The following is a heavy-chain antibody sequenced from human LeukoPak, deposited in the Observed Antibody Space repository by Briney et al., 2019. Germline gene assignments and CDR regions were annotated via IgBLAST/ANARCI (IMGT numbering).Heavy chain of an antibody. V-gene: IGHV4-61*02. CDR3: ARENYYDTSD. Sequence: SQTLSLTCSVSGGSISSGSYYWSWIRQPAGKGLEWIGRIFLSGSTNYNPSLKSRVTMSIATSKNQFSLSLRSVTAADTAVYYCARENYYDTSDWGQGTLVTVSS. CDR1: GGSISSGSYY. J-gene: IGHJ4*02. CDR2: IFLSGST. D-gene: IGHD3-22*01.